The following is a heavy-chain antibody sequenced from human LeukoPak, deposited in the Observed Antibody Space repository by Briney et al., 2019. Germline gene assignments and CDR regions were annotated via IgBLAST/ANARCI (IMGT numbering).Heavy chain of an antibody. D-gene: IGHD3-22*01. CDR1: GFTFSSYA. V-gene: IGHV3-30*04. Sequence: GGSLRLSCAASGFTFSSYAMHWVRQAPGKGLEWVAVISYDGSNKYYADSVKGRFTISRDNSKYTLYPQMNSLRAEDTAVYYCARAGYDSSGYLYYFDYWGQGTLVTVSS. CDR2: ISYDGSNK. J-gene: IGHJ4*02. CDR3: ARAGYDSSGYLYYFDY.